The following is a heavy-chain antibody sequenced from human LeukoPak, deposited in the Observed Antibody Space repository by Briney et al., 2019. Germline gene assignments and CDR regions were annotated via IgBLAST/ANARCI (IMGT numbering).Heavy chain of an antibody. CDR2: INCDGSRT. CDR1: GFTFSSYW. J-gene: IGHJ4*02. CDR3: ARDLEAAGLDY. Sequence: GGSLRLSCAASGFTFSSYWMHWVRQAPGKGLVWVSRINCDGSRTSYADSVKGRFTVPRDNAKNTLYLKMNSLRAEDTAVYYCARDLEAAGLDYWGQGTLVTVS. D-gene: IGHD6-13*01. V-gene: IGHV3-74*01.